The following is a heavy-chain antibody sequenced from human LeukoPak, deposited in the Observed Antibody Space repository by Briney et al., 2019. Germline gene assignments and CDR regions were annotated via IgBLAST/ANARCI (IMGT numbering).Heavy chain of an antibody. CDR3: ARGPEGVPAGPYYYYGMDV. Sequence: ASVKVSCKASGYTFTSYGISWVRQAPGQGLEWMGWISAYNGNTNYAQKLQGRVTMTTDTSTSTAYMELRSLRSDDTAVYYCARGPEGVPAGPYYYYGMDVWGQGTTVTVSS. CDR1: GYTFTSYG. CDR2: ISAYNGNT. J-gene: IGHJ6*02. D-gene: IGHD2-2*01. V-gene: IGHV1-18*01.